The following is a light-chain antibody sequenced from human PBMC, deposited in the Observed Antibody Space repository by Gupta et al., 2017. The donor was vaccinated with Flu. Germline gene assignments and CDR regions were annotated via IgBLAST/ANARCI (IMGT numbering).Light chain of an antibody. J-gene: IGLJ3*02. V-gene: IGLV1-47*01. CDR2: RSY. CDR1: SFNIGGNY. Sequence: QSVLTQPPSASGTPGQTVTISCSVSSFNIGGNYVYWFQQLPGAAPKLLIYRSYQRPSGVPDRFSASKSGTSASLAISGLRSEDEADYYCAAWDDSLYAGVFGGGTKLTVL. CDR3: AAWDDSLYAGV.